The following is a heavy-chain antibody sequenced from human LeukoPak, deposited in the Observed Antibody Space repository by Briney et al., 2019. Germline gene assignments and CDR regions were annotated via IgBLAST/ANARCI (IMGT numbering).Heavy chain of an antibody. Sequence: SETLSLTCTVSGGSVSSGSYYWSWIRQPPEKGLEWIGYIYYSGSTNYNPSLKSRVTISVDTSKNQFSLKLSSVTAADTAVYYCASTIAAAGMHFDYWGQGTLVTVSS. CDR2: IYYSGST. J-gene: IGHJ4*02. CDR1: GGSVSSGSYY. V-gene: IGHV4-61*01. D-gene: IGHD6-13*01. CDR3: ASTIAAAGMHFDY.